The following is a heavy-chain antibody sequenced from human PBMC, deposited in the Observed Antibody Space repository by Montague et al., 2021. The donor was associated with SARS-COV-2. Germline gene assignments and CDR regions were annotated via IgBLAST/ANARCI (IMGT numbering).Heavy chain of an antibody. Sequence: SETLSLTCSVSGDSISRYYWSWIRQSAGKGLEWIGQIYTGGYVNYNPALQSRVSMSVDTSKSQVSLNVTSVTAADTAVYYCARATWHLDVWGRGILVTVSS. V-gene: IGHV4-4*07. J-gene: IGHJ2*01. CDR3: ARATWHLDV. CDR1: GDSISRYY. CDR2: IYTGGYV.